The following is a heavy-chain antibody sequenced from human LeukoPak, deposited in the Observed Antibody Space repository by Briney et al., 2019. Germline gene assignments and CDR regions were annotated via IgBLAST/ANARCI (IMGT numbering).Heavy chain of an antibody. J-gene: IGHJ5*02. Sequence: GGSLRLSCAASGFTFSSYAMSWVRQAPGKGLEWVSGISGSGGSTYYADSVKGRSTISRDNSKNTLYLQMNSLRAEDTAVYYCAKGLQGYSSSWFDPWGQGTLVTVSS. CDR3: AKGLQGYSSSWFDP. CDR1: GFTFSSYA. D-gene: IGHD4-11*01. V-gene: IGHV3-23*01. CDR2: ISGSGGST.